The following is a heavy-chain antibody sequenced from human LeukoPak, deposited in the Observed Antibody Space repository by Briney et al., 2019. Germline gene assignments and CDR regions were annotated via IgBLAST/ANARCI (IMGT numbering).Heavy chain of an antibody. V-gene: IGHV3-30*02. Sequence: GGSLRLSCAASGFTFSTYGMHWVRQAPGKGLEWVTFIRYDGNNKYYADSVKGRFTISRDNSKNTLYLQMNSLRAEDTAVYYCAKDRSYMTTVTTGIDHWGQGTLVTVSS. J-gene: IGHJ4*02. CDR1: GFTFSTYG. CDR2: IRYDGNNK. D-gene: IGHD4-17*01. CDR3: AKDRSYMTTVTTGIDH.